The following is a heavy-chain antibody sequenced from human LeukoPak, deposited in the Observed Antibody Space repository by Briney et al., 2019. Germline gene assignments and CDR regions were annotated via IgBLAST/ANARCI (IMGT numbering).Heavy chain of an antibody. CDR1: GGSFSGYY. CDR2: IYHSGST. Sequence: PSETLSLTCAVYGGSFSGYYWSWIRQPPGKRLEWIGYIYHSGSTNYNSSLKSRVTISVDTSKNQFSLKLSSVTAADTAVYYCARHAAFAEYQSHLTHFDYWGQGTLVTVSS. CDR3: ARHAAFAEYQSHLTHFDY. D-gene: IGHD2-2*01. V-gene: IGHV4-59*08. J-gene: IGHJ4*02.